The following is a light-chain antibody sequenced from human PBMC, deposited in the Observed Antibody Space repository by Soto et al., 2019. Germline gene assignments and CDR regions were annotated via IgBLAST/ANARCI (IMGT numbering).Light chain of an antibody. J-gene: IGKJ1*01. CDR3: QQYGNSPRT. CDR2: GAS. CDR1: QSVADNS. V-gene: IGKV3-20*01. Sequence: EIVLTQSPCTLSLSPGERATLSCRASQSVADNSLTWYQQKPGQAPRVLFYGASNRATGIPDRFSGSGSGTDFTLIISRLEPEDFAVYYCQQYGNSPRTFGQGTKVEIK.